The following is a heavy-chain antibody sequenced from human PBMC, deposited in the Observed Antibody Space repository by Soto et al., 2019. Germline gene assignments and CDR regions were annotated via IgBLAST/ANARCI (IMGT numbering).Heavy chain of an antibody. J-gene: IGHJ4*02. D-gene: IGHD5-12*01. CDR2: INPSGGST. CDR3: ATNIVATIYDY. CDR1: GYTFTSYY. V-gene: IGHV1-46*01. Sequence: QVQLVQSGAEVKKPGASVKVSCKASGYTFTSYYMHWVRQAPGQGLEWMGIINPSGGSTSYAQKFQGRVTMTRDTSTSTVYIELSSLRSEDTDVYYCATNIVATIYDYWGQGTLVTVSS.